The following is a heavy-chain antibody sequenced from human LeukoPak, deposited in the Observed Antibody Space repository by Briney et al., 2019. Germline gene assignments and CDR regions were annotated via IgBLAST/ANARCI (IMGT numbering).Heavy chain of an antibody. Sequence: SQTLSLTCTVSGGSISSGDYYWSWIRQPPGKGLEWIGYIYYSGSTYYNPSLKSRVTISVDTSKNQFSLKLSSVTAADTAVYYCARNPHYYDSSGLDYWGQGTLVTVSS. D-gene: IGHD3-22*01. V-gene: IGHV4-30-4*01. CDR1: GGSISSGDYY. J-gene: IGHJ4*02. CDR2: IYYSGST. CDR3: ARNPHYYDSSGLDY.